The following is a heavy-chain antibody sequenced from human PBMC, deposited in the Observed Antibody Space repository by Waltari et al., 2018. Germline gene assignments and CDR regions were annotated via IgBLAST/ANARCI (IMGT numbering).Heavy chain of an antibody. Sequence: QVQLVESGGGVVQPGRSLRLSCAASGFTFSSYAMHWVRQAPGKGLGWGAVISYDGSNKYYADSVKGRFTISRDNSKNTLYLQMNSLRAEDTAVYYCARVVGAVGYWGQGTLVTVSS. CDR1: GFTFSSYA. CDR3: ARVVGAVGY. V-gene: IGHV3-30-3*01. CDR2: ISYDGSNK. D-gene: IGHD2-15*01. J-gene: IGHJ4*02.